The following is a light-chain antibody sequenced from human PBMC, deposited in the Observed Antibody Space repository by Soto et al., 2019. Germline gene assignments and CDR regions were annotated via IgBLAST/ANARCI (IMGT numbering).Light chain of an antibody. CDR1: QSVETY. V-gene: IGKV3-11*01. J-gene: IGKJ5*01. CDR2: DAS. CDR3: QQRSAWPPIT. Sequence: EIVLTQSPVTLSLSPGERATLSCRTSQSVETYLAWYQQKPGQAPRLLIYDASNRATDIPARFSGSGSGTDFTLTISRLEPEDFAIYYCQQRSAWPPITFGQGTRLEIK.